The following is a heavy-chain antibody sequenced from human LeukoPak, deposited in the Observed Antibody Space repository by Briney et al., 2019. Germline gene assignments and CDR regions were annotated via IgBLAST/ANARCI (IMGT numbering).Heavy chain of an antibody. Sequence: SETLSLTCTVSGGSISSSSYYWGWIRQPPGKGLEWIGSIYYSGSTYYNPSLKSRVTISVDTSKNQFSLKLSSVTAADTAVYYCAGQVSYWYFDLWGRGNLVTVSS. CDR1: GGSISSSSYY. D-gene: IGHD2-8*01. J-gene: IGHJ2*01. CDR3: AGQVSYWYFDL. V-gene: IGHV4-39*01. CDR2: IYYSGST.